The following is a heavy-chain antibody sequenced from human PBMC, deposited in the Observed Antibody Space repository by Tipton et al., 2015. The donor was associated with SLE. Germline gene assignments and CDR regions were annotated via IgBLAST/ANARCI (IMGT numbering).Heavy chain of an antibody. CDR1: GGSISSYY. CDR3: ARARLFFFDY. Sequence: TLSLTCTVSGGSISSYYWTWIRQPPGEGLEWIGYIYYSGSTNYNPSLKSRVTISVDTSKNQFSLKLSSVTAADMAVYYCARARLFFFDYWGQGTLVTVSS. CDR2: IYYSGST. V-gene: IGHV4-59*01. J-gene: IGHJ4*02.